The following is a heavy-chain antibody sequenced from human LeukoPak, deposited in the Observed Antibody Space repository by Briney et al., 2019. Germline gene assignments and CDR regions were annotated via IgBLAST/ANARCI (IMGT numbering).Heavy chain of an antibody. D-gene: IGHD2-8*01. J-gene: IGHJ3*01. CDR1: GGTFSSYA. CDR2: IIPIFGTA. Sequence: ASVKVSCKASGGTFSSYAISWVRQAPGQGLEWMGGIIPIFGTANYAQKFQGRVTITADESTSTAYMELSTLRSEDTAVYYCARDGRSNHDAFDFWGQGTMVTVSS. V-gene: IGHV1-69*01. CDR3: ARDGRSNHDAFDF.